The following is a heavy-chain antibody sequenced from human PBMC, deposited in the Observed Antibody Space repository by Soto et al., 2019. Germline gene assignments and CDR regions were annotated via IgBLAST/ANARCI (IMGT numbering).Heavy chain of an antibody. V-gene: IGHV4-4*07. J-gene: IGHJ4*02. CDR2: MYNSERT. CDR1: GGSISGYY. Sequence: SETLSLTCTVSGGSISGYYWSWIRQPAGKGLEWIGRMYNSERTTYNPSLESRVTMSMDTSKNQFSLKLTSVTAADTAVYFCAREPLAHSYFDFWGRGALVTVSS. CDR3: AREPLAHSYFDF.